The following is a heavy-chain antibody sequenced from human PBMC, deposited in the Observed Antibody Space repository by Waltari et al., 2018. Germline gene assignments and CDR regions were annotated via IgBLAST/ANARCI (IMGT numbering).Heavy chain of an antibody. J-gene: IGHJ4*02. D-gene: IGHD5-12*01. Sequence: QVQLVQSGAEVKKPGSSVQVSCKASGGTFSSYAISWVRHASGQGLEWMGGIIPILGIANYAQKFQGRVTITADESTSTAYMELSSLRSEDTAVYYCARGGPSRGYSGYALDYWGQGTLVTVSS. CDR3: ARGGPSRGYSGYALDY. CDR1: GGTFSSYA. V-gene: IGHV1-69*04. CDR2: IIPILGIA.